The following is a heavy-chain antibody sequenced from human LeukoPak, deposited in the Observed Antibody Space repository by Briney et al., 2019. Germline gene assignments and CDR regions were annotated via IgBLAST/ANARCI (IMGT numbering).Heavy chain of an antibody. Sequence: GSLRLFCTASGLTFNSYSMHWVRQAPGGGLEWVSSVSSSSSYIYYADSVKGRFTISRDNAKNSLYLQMNSLRAEDTAVYYCATSGYSSSWYLFRYFDYWGQGTLVTVSS. J-gene: IGHJ4*02. V-gene: IGHV3-21*01. D-gene: IGHD6-13*01. CDR1: GLTFNSYS. CDR2: VSSSSSYI. CDR3: ATSGYSSSWYLFRYFDY.